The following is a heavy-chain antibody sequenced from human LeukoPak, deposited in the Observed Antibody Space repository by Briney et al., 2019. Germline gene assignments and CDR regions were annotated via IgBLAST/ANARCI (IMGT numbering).Heavy chain of an antibody. V-gene: IGHV1-2*02. CDR1: GYTFTGYY. CDR3: AGSYYYDSSGYYYYYGMDV. D-gene: IGHD3-22*01. J-gene: IGHJ6*02. CDR2: INPNSGGT. Sequence: SVQVSCKASGYTFTGYYMHWVRQAPGQGXXWMGWINPNSGGTNYAQKFQGRVTMTRDTSISTAYMELSRLRSDDTAVYYCAGSYYYDSSGYYYYYGMDVWGQGTTVTVSS.